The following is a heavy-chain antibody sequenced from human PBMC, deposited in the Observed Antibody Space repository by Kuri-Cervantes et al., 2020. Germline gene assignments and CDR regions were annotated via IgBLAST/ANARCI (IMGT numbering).Heavy chain of an antibody. D-gene: IGHD2-2*01. V-gene: IGHV4-31*03. CDR2: IYYSGST. Sequence: LRLSCTVSGGSISSGGYYWSWIRQHPGKGLEWIGYIYYSGSTYYNPSLKSRVTISVDTSKNQFSLKLSSVTAADTAVYYCARWVVPAAFDYWGQGTLVTVSS. CDR1: GGSISSGGYY. CDR3: ARWVVPAAFDY. J-gene: IGHJ4*02.